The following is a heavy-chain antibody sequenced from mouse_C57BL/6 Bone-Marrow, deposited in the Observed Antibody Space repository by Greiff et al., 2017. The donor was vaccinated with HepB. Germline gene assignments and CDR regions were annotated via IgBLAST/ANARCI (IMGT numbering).Heavy chain of an antibody. CDR1: GYSFTSYY. CDR3: ASGFYDGYYGGAMDY. V-gene: IGHV1-66*01. Sequence: QVQLQQSGPELVKPGASVKISCKASGYSFTSYYIHWVKQRPGQGLEWIGWIYPGSGNTKYNEKFKGKATLTADTSSSTAYMQLSSLTSEDSAVYYCASGFYDGYYGGAMDYWGQGTSVTVSS. D-gene: IGHD2-3*01. CDR2: IYPGSGNT. J-gene: IGHJ4*01.